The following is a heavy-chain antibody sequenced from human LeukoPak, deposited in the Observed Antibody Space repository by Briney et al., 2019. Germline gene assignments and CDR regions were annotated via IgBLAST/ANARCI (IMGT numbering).Heavy chain of an antibody. Sequence: GASVKVSCKASYYIFLNFGITWVRQAPGQGLEWMGWISAYNGNTNYAQRVQGRVTMTTDTSTSTAYMELRSLRPDDTAVYYCARDFGVGAAAFDYWGQGTLVTVSS. V-gene: IGHV1-18*01. CDR2: ISAYNGNT. D-gene: IGHD3-3*01. J-gene: IGHJ4*02. CDR3: ARDFGVGAAAFDY. CDR1: YYIFLNFG.